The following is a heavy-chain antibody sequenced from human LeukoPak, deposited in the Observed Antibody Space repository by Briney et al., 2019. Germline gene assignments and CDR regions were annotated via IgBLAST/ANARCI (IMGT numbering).Heavy chain of an antibody. CDR3: AKDLYPDYFNYGMDV. CDR1: GFTFSSYG. Sequence: GGSLRLSCAASGFTFSSYGMHRVRQAPGKGLEWVAFIRYDGSNKYYADSVKGRFTISRDNSKNTLYLQMNSLRAEDTAVYYCAKDLYPDYFNYGMDVWGQGTTVTVSS. CDR2: IRYDGSNK. J-gene: IGHJ6*02. D-gene: IGHD2/OR15-2a*01. V-gene: IGHV3-30*02.